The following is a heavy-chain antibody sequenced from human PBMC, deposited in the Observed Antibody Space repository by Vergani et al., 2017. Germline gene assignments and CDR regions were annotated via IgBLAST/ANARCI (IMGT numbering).Heavy chain of an antibody. CDR2: IKSDGSIT. Sequence: DVHLAESGGGFFQPGGSLRLSCSASGFSFNSYWMHWVRQVPGKGLLWVSRIKSDGSITAYADSVKGRFTISRDNAQNTLYLQMNSLRVEDTGVYYCARARCIETCYMSNWLDYWGQGTPVTVSS. CDR1: GFSFNSYW. D-gene: IGHD3-9*01. CDR3: ARARCIETCYMSNWLDY. J-gene: IGHJ4*02. V-gene: IGHV3-74*03.